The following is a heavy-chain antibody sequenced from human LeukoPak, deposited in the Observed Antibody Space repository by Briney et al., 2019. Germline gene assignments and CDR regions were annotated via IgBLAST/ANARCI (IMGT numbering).Heavy chain of an antibody. CDR1: GFTFTSYA. Sequence: GGALRLHCSASGFTFTSYAMSWVRQGPGKGLEGVSVIRDSGGRTYYAASVKGRFTISRDNSKNTLYLQMNSLRAEDPAVYYCARGPRGFDPWGQGTLVTVSS. CDR2: IRDSGGRT. V-gene: IGHV3-23*01. CDR3: ARGPRGFDP. J-gene: IGHJ5*02.